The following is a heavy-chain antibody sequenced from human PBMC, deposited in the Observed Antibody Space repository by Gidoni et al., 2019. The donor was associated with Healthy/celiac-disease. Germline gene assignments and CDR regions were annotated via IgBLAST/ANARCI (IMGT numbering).Heavy chain of an antibody. CDR1: GFTFSSYG. J-gene: IGHJ4*02. Sequence: QVQLVESGGGVVQPGWSLRLSCAASGFTFSSYGMHWVRQAPGKGLEGVAVISYDGSNKYYAVSVKGRFTISRDNSKNTLYLQMNSLRAEDTAVYYCAKDPYWGQGTLVTVSS. CDR3: AKDPY. V-gene: IGHV3-30*18. CDR2: ISYDGSNK.